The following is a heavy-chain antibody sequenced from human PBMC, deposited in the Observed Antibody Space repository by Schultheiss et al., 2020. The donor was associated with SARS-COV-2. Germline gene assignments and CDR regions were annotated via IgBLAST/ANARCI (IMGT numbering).Heavy chain of an antibody. J-gene: IGHJ5*02. D-gene: IGHD3-10*01. V-gene: IGHV3-74*01. CDR3: ARGIMYYYGSGSYNWFDP. CDR2: INSDGSST. CDR1: GFTFSSYW. Sequence: GGSLRLSCAASGFTFSSYWMHWVRQAPGKGLVWVSRINSDGSSTRNADSVKGRFTISRDNAKKLLYLQMNSLRAEDTAVYYCARGIMYYYGSGSYNWFDPWGQGTLVTVSS.